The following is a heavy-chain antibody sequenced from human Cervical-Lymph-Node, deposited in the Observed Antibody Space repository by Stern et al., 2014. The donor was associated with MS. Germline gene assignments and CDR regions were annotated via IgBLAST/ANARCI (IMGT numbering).Heavy chain of an antibody. Sequence: EVQLVESGGGLVKPGGSLRLSCAVSGFTFSDAWLSWVRQAPGKGLEWVGRIKSKTDGGTADYAAPVKGRFTISRDDSKNTLYLQMNSLKAEDTALYYCTTLYDMGYWGQGTLVTVSS. V-gene: IGHV3-15*01. CDR3: TTLYDMGY. CDR2: IKSKTDGGTA. D-gene: IGHD3-16*01. J-gene: IGHJ4*02. CDR1: GFTFSDAW.